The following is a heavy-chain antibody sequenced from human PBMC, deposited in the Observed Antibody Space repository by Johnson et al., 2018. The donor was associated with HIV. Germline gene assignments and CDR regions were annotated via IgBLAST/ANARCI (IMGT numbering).Heavy chain of an antibody. CDR2: ISSNGGST. J-gene: IGHJ3*02. CDR1: GFTFSSYA. Sequence: VQLVESGGGLVQPGGSLRLSCAASGFTFSSYAMHWVRQAPGKGLEYVSAISSNGGSTYYANSVKGRFTISRDNSKNTLYLQMGSLRAEDMAVYYCAKARGYDPYDAFDIWGQGTMVTVSS. D-gene: IGHD5-12*01. V-gene: IGHV3-64*01. CDR3: AKARGYDPYDAFDI.